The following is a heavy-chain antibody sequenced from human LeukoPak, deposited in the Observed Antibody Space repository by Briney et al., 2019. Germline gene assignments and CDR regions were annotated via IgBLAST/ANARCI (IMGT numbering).Heavy chain of an antibody. CDR2: ISYYGSNK. J-gene: IGHJ3*02. V-gene: IGHV3-30*04. Sequence: GGSLRLSCAASGFTFSSYAMHWVRQAPGKGLEWVADISYYGSNKYYADSVKGRFTISRDNSKNALYLQMNSLRAGDTAVYYCARGEEAFAGQILTYDVFDMWGQGTTLSVSS. CDR1: GFTFSSYA. D-gene: IGHD3-9*01. CDR3: ARGEEAFAGQILTYDVFDM.